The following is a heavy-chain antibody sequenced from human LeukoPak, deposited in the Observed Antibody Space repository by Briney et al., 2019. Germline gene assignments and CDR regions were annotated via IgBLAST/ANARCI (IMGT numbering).Heavy chain of an antibody. CDR3: AKDLGIAAAGTNLDY. V-gene: IGHV3-30*18. D-gene: IGHD6-13*01. CDR2: ISYDGSNK. CDR1: GIAFSTYA. Sequence: GGSLRLSCAASGIAFSTYAMSWVRQAPGKGLEWVAVISYDGSNKYYADSVKGRFTISRDNSKNTLYLQMKSLRAEDTAVYYCAKDLGIAAAGTNLDYWGQGTLVTVSS. J-gene: IGHJ4*02.